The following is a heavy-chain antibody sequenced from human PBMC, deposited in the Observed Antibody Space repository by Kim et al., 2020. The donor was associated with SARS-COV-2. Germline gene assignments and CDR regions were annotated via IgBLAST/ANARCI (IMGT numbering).Heavy chain of an antibody. V-gene: IGHV3-9*01. CDR2: ISWNSGSI. CDR3: ATGAPGIADLGPYYFDY. D-gene: IGHD6-13*01. CDR1: GFTFDDYA. J-gene: IGHJ4*02. Sequence: GGSLRLSCAASGFTFDDYAMHWVRQAPGKGLEWVSGISWNSGSIGYADSVKGRFTISRDNAKNSLYLQMNSLRAEDTALYYCATGAPGIADLGPYYFDYWGQGTLVTVSS.